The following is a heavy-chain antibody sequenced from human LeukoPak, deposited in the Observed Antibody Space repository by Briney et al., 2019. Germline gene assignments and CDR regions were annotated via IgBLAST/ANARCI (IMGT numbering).Heavy chain of an antibody. CDR2: IHYSGST. J-gene: IGHJ4*02. D-gene: IGHD1-14*01. CDR1: GDSISSGGYY. CDR3: ARRGAGGIDFDY. V-gene: IGHV4-31*03. Sequence: KSSETLSLTCTVSGDSISSGGYYWSWIRQHPGKGLEWIGYIHYSGSTFYSPSLKSRLIISVDTSKNQISLKLRSVTAADTAVYYCARRGAGGIDFDYWGQGTLVTVSS.